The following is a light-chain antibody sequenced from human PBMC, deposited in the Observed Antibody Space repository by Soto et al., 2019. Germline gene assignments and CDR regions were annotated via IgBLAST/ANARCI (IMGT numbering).Light chain of an antibody. CDR1: QSVSSN. CDR3: QQYNNWPSNT. CDR2: GAS. V-gene: IGKV3-15*01. Sequence: EIVMTQSPATLSVSPGERATLSCRASQSVSSNLAWYQQKPGQAPRLLIYGASTRATGIPARFSGSGSGTEFTLNISSLQSEDFAVYYCQQYNNWPSNTFGQGTKLEIK. J-gene: IGKJ2*01.